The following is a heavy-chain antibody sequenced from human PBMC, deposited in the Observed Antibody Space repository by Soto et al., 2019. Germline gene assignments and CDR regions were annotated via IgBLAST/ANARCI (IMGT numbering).Heavy chain of an antibody. J-gene: IGHJ6*02. CDR1: GGSVSSGSYY. CDR2: IYYSGST. D-gene: IGHD3-10*01. V-gene: IGHV4-61*01. CDR3: ARDIVIRGVSGYYYYGMDV. Sequence: PSETLSLTCTVSGGSVSSGSYYWSWIRQPPGKGLEWIGYIYYSGSTNYNPSLKSRVTISVDTSKNQFSLKLSSVTAADTAVYYCARDIVIRGVSGYYYYGMDVWGQGTTVT.